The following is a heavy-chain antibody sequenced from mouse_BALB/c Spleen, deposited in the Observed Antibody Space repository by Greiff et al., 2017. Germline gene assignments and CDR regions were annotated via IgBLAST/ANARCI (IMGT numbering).Heavy chain of an antibody. Sequence: VQLKESGGGLVKPGGSLKLSCAASGFTFSDYYMYWVRQTPEKRLEWVATISDGGSYTYYPDSVKGRFTISRDNAKNNLYLQMSSLKSEDTAMYYCARESMDYWGQGTSVTVSS. J-gene: IGHJ4*01. CDR3: ARESMDY. V-gene: IGHV5-4*02. CDR2: ISDGGSYT. CDR1: GFTFSDYY.